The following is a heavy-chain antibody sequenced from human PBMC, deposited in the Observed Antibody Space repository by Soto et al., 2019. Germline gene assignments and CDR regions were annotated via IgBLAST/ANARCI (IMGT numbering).Heavy chain of an antibody. CDR1: GFALRDSA. CDR2: MYSSGDV. Sequence: VQLVESGGALVQPGGSLRLSCATSGFALRDSAMHWVRQVSGGGLQWVSGMYSSGDVGYAGSVRGRFTMSRDVARNALFLQMSSLTADDPALYYCVKDNVAGGAEVWGQGTTVTVSS. D-gene: IGHD2-21*01. V-gene: IGHV3-9*01. CDR3: VKDNVAGGAEV. J-gene: IGHJ6*02.